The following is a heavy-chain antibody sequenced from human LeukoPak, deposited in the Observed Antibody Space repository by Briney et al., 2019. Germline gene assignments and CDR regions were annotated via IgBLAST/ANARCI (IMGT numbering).Heavy chain of an antibody. CDR2: ISSSGSTI. V-gene: IGHV3-11*01. D-gene: IGHD2-2*01. J-gene: IGHJ4*02. Sequence: PGGALRLSCAASGFTLSDYYLSWIRQAPGEGLGWVSYISSSGSTIYYADSVKGRFTISRDNAKNSLYLQMNSLRAEDTAVYYCAREYCSSTSCYSFLDYWGQGTLVTVSS. CDR1: GFTLSDYY. CDR3: AREYCSSTSCYSFLDY.